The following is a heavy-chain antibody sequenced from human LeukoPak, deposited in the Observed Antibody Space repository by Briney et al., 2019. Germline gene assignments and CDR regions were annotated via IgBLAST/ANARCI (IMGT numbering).Heavy chain of an antibody. J-gene: IGHJ4*02. V-gene: IGHV1-69*13. CDR1: GGTFSRYA. CDR2: IIPIFGTA. Sequence: SVKVSCKASGGTFSRYAISWVRQAPGQGLEWMGGIIPIFGTANYAQKFQGRVTITADESTSTAYMEVSSLRSEDTAVYYCARAYSGYHFFDYWGQGILDTVSS. CDR3: ARAYSGYHFFDY. D-gene: IGHD5-12*01.